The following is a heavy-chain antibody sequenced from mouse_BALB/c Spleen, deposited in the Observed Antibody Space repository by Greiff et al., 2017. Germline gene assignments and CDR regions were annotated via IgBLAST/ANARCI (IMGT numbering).Heavy chain of an antibody. J-gene: IGHJ4*01. CDR3: ARHNNYGSSLFYAMDY. CDR1: GFTFSSYG. D-gene: IGHD1-1*01. V-gene: IGHV5-9-3*01. Sequence: EVHLVESGGGLVKPGGSLKFSCAVSGFTFSSYGMSWVRQTPEKRLEWVATISSGGSYTYYPDSVKGRFTISRDNAKNTLYLQMSSLRSEDTAMYYCARHNNYGSSLFYAMDYWGQGTSVTVSS. CDR2: ISSGGSYT.